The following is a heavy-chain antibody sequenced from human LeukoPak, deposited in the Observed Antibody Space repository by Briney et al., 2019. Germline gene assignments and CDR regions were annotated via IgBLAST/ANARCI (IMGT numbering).Heavy chain of an antibody. Sequence: SVKVSCKTSGGTFSTSAITWVRQAPGQGLEWTGRIIPVLNITTYAQRFQGRVTITADTSTSTVYMELSSLRSEETAVYYCARDQGLTAPPPYGLDVWGQGTTVIVSS. CDR3: ARDQGLTAPPPYGLDV. CDR1: GGTFSTSA. CDR2: IIPVLNIT. D-gene: IGHD5-18*01. J-gene: IGHJ6*02. V-gene: IGHV1-69*04.